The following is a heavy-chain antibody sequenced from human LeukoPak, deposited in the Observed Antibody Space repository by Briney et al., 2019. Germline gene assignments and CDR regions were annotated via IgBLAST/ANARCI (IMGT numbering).Heavy chain of an antibody. CDR1: GFTFSSYA. V-gene: IGHV3-23*01. CDR2: ISGSGGST. Sequence: PGGSLRLSCAASGFTFSSYAMSWVRQAPGKGLEWASAISGSGGSTYYADSVKGRFTISRDNSKNTLYLQMNSLRAEDTAVYYCAKDHGSSEGFYNWFDPWGQGTLVTVSS. J-gene: IGHJ5*02. D-gene: IGHD6-6*01. CDR3: AKDHGSSEGFYNWFDP.